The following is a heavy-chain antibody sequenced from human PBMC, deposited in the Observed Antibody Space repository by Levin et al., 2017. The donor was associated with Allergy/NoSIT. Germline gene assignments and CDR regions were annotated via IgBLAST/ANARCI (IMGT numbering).Heavy chain of an antibody. CDR1: GYIFTGYG. Sequence: ASVKVSCKASGYIFTGYGVHWVRQAPGQGLEWMGWIDPNSGGTNYAQKFQGRVTMTRDTSISTAYMEVSRLRSDDTAMYYCASDNRPYNWFDPWGQGTLVTVSS. CDR2: IDPNSGGT. V-gene: IGHV1-2*02. CDR3: ASDNRPYNWFDP. J-gene: IGHJ5*02.